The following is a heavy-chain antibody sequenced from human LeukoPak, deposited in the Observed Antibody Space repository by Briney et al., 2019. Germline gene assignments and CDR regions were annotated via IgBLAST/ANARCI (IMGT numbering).Heavy chain of an antibody. Sequence: SETLSLTCTVSGGSISSSGYYWGWSRQPPGKGLEWIGSIYYSGSTYYNPSLKSRVTISVDTSKNQFSLKLSSVTAADTATYYCASRVMATISLFYWGQGTLVTVSS. CDR3: ASRVMATISLFY. D-gene: IGHD5-24*01. V-gene: IGHV4-39*01. CDR2: IYYSGST. CDR1: GGSISSSGYY. J-gene: IGHJ4*02.